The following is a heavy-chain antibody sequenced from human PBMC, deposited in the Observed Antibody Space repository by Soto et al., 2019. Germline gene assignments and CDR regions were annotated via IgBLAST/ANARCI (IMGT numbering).Heavy chain of an antibody. CDR3: ARGGEPIDY. Sequence: GASVKVSCKASGGTFSSYAISWVRQAPGQWLEWMGWINAGNGNTKYSQKFQGRVTITRDTSASTAYMELSSLRSEDTAVYYCARGGEPIDYWGQGTLVTVS. CDR2: INAGNGNT. CDR1: GGTFSSYA. D-gene: IGHD2-21*01. V-gene: IGHV1-3*01. J-gene: IGHJ4*02.